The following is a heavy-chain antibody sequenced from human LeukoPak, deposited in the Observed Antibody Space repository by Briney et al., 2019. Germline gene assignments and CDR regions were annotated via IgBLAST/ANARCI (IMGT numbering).Heavy chain of an antibody. J-gene: IGHJ4*02. CDR1: GGSISSYY. V-gene: IGHV4-4*07. Sequence: SETLSLTCTVSGGSISSYYWSWIRQPAGKGLEWIGRIYTSGSTNYNPSLKSRVTMSVDTSKNQFSLKLNSVTAADTAVYYCARGRAYGGNPYFDYWGQGTLVTVSS. D-gene: IGHD4-23*01. CDR3: ARGRAYGGNPYFDY. CDR2: IYTSGST.